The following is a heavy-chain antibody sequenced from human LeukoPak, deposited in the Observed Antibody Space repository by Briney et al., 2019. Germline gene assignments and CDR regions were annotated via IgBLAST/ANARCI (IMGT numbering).Heavy chain of an antibody. D-gene: IGHD3-22*01. CDR2: IIPIFGTA. V-gene: IGHV1-69*13. CDR3: ARGYYYDSSGFYFDY. J-gene: IGHJ4*02. CDR1: GGTFSSYA. Sequence: SVKVSCEASGGTFSSYAISWVRQAPGQGLEWMGGIIPIFGTANYAQKFQGRVTITAEESTSTAYMELSSLRSEDTAVYYCARGYYYDSSGFYFDYWGQGTLVTVSS.